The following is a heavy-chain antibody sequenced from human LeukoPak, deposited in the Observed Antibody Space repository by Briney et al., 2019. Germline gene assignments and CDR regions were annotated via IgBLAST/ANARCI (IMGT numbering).Heavy chain of an antibody. CDR1: GGSISSSSYY. D-gene: IGHD6-19*01. J-gene: IGHJ4*02. V-gene: IGHV4-39*01. CDR2: IYYSGST. Sequence: SETLSLTCTVSGGSISSSSYYWGWIRQPPGKGLEWIGSIYYSGSTYYNPSLKSRVTISVGTSKKQFSLKLSSVTAADTAVYYCASTYSSGWYAFDYWGQGTLVTVSS. CDR3: ASTYSSGWYAFDY.